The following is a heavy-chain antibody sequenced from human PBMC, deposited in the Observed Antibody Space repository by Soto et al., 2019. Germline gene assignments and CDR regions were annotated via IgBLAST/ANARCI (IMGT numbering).Heavy chain of an antibody. CDR3: AKGLFGGNSGFPFDY. Sequence: EVQLLESGGGLVQPGGSLRLSCAASGFTFSSYAMSWVRQAPGKGLEWVSAISGSGGSTYYADSVKGRFTISRDNSKNPLYLQMNSLRAEDTAVYYCAKGLFGGNSGFPFDYWGQGTLVTVSS. D-gene: IGHD2-21*02. CDR1: GFTFSSYA. CDR2: ISGSGGST. J-gene: IGHJ4*02. V-gene: IGHV3-23*01.